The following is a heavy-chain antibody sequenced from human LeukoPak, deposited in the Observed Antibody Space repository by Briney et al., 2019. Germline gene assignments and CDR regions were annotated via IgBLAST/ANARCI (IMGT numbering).Heavy chain of an antibody. CDR3: ARFGMDAAIDY. D-gene: IGHD2-15*01. CDR1: GFTFSGYG. J-gene: IGHJ4*02. Sequence: PGGSLRLSCAASGFTFSGYGMTGVRQAPGKGLEWVATIKQDASEKTYVDSVEGRFTSSRDNAKSSLFLQMDSLRAEDTAVYYCARFGMDAAIDYWGQGTLVTVSS. CDR2: IKQDASEK. V-gene: IGHV3-7*02.